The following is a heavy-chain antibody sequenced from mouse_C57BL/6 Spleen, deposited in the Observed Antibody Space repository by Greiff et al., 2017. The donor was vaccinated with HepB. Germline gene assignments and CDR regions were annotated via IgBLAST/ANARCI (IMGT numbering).Heavy chain of an antibody. D-gene: IGHD1-1*01. CDR3: ARGDYGSSYGYFDY. J-gene: IGHJ2*01. Sequence: VQRVESGPELVKPGASVKISCKASGYAFSSSWMNWVKQRPGKGLEWIGRIYPGDGDTNYNGKFKGKATLTADKSSSTAYMQLSSLTSEDSAVYFCARGDYGSSYGYFDYWGQGTTLTVSS. CDR1: GYAFSSSW. CDR2: IYPGDGDT. V-gene: IGHV1-82*01.